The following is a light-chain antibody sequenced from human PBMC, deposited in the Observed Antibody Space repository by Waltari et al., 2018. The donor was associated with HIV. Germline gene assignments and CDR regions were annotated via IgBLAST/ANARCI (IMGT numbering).Light chain of an antibody. CDR2: END. CDR3: GTWDSSMTSLV. Sequence: QSPLTQPPSVSAAPGQYVTIPCSGTTSNIGSNYVSWYQQSPGTAPRLLIFENDQRPTWVPDRFFGTKSGTSATLGITGLQTGDEANYYCGTWDSSMTSLVFGGGTKLTV. J-gene: IGLJ2*01. V-gene: IGLV1-51*02. CDR1: TSNIGSNY.